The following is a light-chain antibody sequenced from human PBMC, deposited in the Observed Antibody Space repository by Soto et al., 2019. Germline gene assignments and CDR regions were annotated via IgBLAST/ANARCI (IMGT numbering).Light chain of an antibody. CDR2: AAS. CDR3: QQSYNVPRT. CDR1: QSISSY. Sequence: DIQMTQSPSSLSASVGDRITITCRASQSISSYLNWYQQKPGKAPKVLIYAASSLQSGVPSRFSGSGSGTDFTLTISSLQPEDFVTYYCQQSYNVPRTFGQGTKVEIK. J-gene: IGKJ1*01. V-gene: IGKV1-39*01.